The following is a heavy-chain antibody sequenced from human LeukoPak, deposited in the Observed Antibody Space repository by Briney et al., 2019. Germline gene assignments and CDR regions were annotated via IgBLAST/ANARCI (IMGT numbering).Heavy chain of an antibody. V-gene: IGHV4-61*05. D-gene: IGHD3-16*01. Sequence: SETLSLTCTVSGGSISSSSYYWGWIRQPPGKGLEWIGYIYYSGSTNYNPSLKSRVTISVDTSKNQFSLKLSSVTAADTAVYYCARQSQVRGSDAFDIWGQGTMVTGSS. CDR2: IYYSGST. J-gene: IGHJ3*02. CDR3: ARQSQVRGSDAFDI. CDR1: GGSISSSSYY.